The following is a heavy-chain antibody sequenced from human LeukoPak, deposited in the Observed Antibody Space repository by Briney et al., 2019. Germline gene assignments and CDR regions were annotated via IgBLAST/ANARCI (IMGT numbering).Heavy chain of an antibody. CDR3: ASSAHGDYSTPGY. CDR2: LYTGGST. J-gene: IGHJ4*02. D-gene: IGHD4-17*01. V-gene: IGHV3-66*01. Sequence: GGSLRLSCAASGLTLSSTYMSGVRPAPGKGLAWVSVLYTGGSTFHADCVRARFTISRDNSKNTVYLQMNSLRAEGTSMYYCASSAHGDYSTPGYWGQGTLVTVSS. CDR1: GLTLSSTY.